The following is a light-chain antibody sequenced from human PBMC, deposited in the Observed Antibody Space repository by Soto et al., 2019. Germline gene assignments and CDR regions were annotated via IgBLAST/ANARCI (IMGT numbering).Light chain of an antibody. V-gene: IGKV4-1*01. J-gene: IGKJ1*01. CDR3: QQYYSTPRT. CDR1: QSVLYSSNNKNY. Sequence: DIVMTQSPDSLAVSLGERATINCKSSQSVLYSSNNKNYLAWYQQKPGQPPKLLIHWASTRESGVPDRFSRSGSGTDFPLPPSSLHAEDLADYYCQQYYSTPRTFGQGTKVEIK. CDR2: WAS.